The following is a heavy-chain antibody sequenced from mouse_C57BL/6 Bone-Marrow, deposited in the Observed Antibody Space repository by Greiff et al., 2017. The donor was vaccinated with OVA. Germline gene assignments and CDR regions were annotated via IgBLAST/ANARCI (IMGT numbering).Heavy chain of an antibody. V-gene: IGHV1-81*01. J-gene: IGHJ2*01. CDR2: IYPRSGNT. Sequence: QVQLQQSGAELARPGASVKLSCKASGYTFTSYGISWVKQRTGQGLEWIGEIYPRSGNTYYNEKLKGKATLTADKSSSTAYMELRSLTSEDSAVYFCAALYYYGRVDYWGQGTTLTVSS. CDR3: AALYYYGRVDY. D-gene: IGHD1-1*01. CDR1: GYTFTSYG.